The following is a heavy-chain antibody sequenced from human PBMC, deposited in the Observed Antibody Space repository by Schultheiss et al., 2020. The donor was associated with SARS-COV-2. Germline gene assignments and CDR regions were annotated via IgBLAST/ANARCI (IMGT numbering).Heavy chain of an antibody. J-gene: IGHJ6*02. CDR1: GYTFTSYD. D-gene: IGHD6-19*01. CDR3: ARDRTPWGIPVAGEGVDFDYYYGMDV. V-gene: IGHV1-8*01. Sequence: ASVKVSCKASGYTFTSYDINWVRQATGHGLEWMGWMNPNSGNTGYAQKFQGRVTVTRDTSTSTVYMELRSLRSEDTAVYYCARDRTPWGIPVAGEGVDFDYYYGMDVWGQGTTVTVSS. CDR2: MNPNSGNT.